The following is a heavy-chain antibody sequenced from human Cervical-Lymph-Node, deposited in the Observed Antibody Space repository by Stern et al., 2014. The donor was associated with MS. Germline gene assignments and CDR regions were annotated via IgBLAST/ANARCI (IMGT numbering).Heavy chain of an antibody. D-gene: IGHD4-17*01. V-gene: IGHV4-61*02. Sequence: QVQLQESGPGLVKPSQTLSLTCTVSGDSISGTDYYWTWIRQPAGKGPEWIGRMSATAAPNSSPSLQRRVPISVDPSKNQFSLRLGSVTAADTAVYYCARDVSTYGDSRWGGHFDSWGQGILVTVSS. J-gene: IGHJ4*02. CDR2: MSATAAP. CDR3: ARDVSTYGDSRWGGHFDS. CDR1: GDSISGTDYY.